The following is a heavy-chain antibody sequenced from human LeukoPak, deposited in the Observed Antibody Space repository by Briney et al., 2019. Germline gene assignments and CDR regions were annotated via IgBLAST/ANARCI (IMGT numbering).Heavy chain of an antibody. V-gene: IGHV3-7*01. Sequence: GGSLRLSCEASGFTFSSYWMSWVRQAPGKGLGWVANIKQDGSEKYYVDSVKGRFTISRDNAKNSLYLQMNSLRAEDTAVYYCTTSRTGDYWGQGTLVTVSS. CDR1: GFTFSSYW. CDR2: IKQDGSEK. J-gene: IGHJ4*02. D-gene: IGHD6-13*01. CDR3: TTSRTGDY.